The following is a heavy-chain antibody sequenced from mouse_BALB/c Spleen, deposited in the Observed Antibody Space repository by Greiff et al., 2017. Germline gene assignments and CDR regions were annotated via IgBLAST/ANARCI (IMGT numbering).Heavy chain of an antibody. D-gene: IGHD2-4*01. V-gene: IGHV5-17*02. J-gene: IGHJ1*01. CDR1: GFTFSSFG. CDR3: ARFDYEGLWYFDV. Sequence: EVMLVESGGDLVQPGGSRKLSCAASGFTFSSFGMHWVRQAPEKGLEWVAYISSGSSTIYYADTVKGRFTISRDNPKNTLFLQMTSLRSEDTAMYYCARFDYEGLWYFDVWGAGTTVTVSS. CDR2: ISSGSSTI.